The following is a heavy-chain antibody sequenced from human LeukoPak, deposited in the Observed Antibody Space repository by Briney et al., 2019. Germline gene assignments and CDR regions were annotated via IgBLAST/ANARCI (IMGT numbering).Heavy chain of an antibody. V-gene: IGHV3-7*01. CDR1: GFTFSNYG. Sequence: GGSLRLSCAASGFTFSNYGIHWVRQAPGKGLEWVANIKQDGSEKYYVDSVKGRFTISRDNAKNSLYLQMNSLRAEDTAVYYCARDEAFDIWGQGTMVTVSS. CDR3: ARDEAFDI. J-gene: IGHJ3*02. CDR2: IKQDGSEK.